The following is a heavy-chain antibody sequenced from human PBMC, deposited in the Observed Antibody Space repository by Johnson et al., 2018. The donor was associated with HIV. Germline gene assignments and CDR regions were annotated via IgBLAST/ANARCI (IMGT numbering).Heavy chain of an antibody. Sequence: QVQLVESGGALVQPGGSLRLSCAASGFTFRSYAMHWVRQTPGKGLEWVAVVSYHGSNKYYADSVKGRFTISRDNSKNTLYMQMNSMGAEDTAVYYCARERYGSQAIDGFDIWGQGTMVTVSS. CDR3: ARERYGSQAIDGFDI. D-gene: IGHD2-15*01. V-gene: IGHV3-30-3*01. CDR1: GFTFRSYA. CDR2: VSYHGSNK. J-gene: IGHJ3*02.